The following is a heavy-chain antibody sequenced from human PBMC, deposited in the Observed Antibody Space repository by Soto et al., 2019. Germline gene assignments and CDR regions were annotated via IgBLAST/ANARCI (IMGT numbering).Heavy chain of an antibody. V-gene: IGHV4-30-4*01. J-gene: IGHJ5*02. CDR2: ISYSGTT. Sequence: PSETLSLTCTVSGDSISSNNNYWSWIRQPPGEGLEWIGFISYSGTTSYSTSLKSRVAISLDTSKNQFSLSLSSVTAADTAVYYCARGRGYSYGLDPWGQVTLVTVS. CDR3: ARGRGYSYGLDP. CDR1: GDSISSNNNY. D-gene: IGHD5-18*01.